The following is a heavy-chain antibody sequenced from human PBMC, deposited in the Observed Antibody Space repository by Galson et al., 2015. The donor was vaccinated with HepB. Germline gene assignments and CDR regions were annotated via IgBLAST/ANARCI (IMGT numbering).Heavy chain of an antibody. J-gene: IGHJ3*02. CDR3: ARYGYYYESSDWTNAFDI. Sequence: SVKVSCKASGGTFSSFAISWVRQAPGQGLEWMGGIMPIFDTAYYAQKFQGRITISADKSTGRAYLQLSSLRSEDTAIYYCARYGYYYESSDWTNAFDIWGQGTMVTVSS. CDR1: GGTFSSFA. V-gene: IGHV1-69*06. CDR2: IMPIFDTA. D-gene: IGHD3-22*01.